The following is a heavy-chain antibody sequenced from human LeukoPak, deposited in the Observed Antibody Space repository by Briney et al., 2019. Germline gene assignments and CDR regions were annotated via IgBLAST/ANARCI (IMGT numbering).Heavy chain of an antibody. CDR2: IRFDGSNK. CDR3: AKYACTSCYPYYFDY. CDR1: GFTFSSYG. D-gene: IGHD2-2*01. V-gene: IGHV3-30*02. Sequence: GRSLRLSCAASGFTFSSYGMHWVRQAPGKGLEWVAFIRFDGSNKYYADSVKGRFTISRDNSKNTLYLQMNSLRAEDTAVYYCAKYACTSCYPYYFDYWGQGTLVTVSS. J-gene: IGHJ4*02.